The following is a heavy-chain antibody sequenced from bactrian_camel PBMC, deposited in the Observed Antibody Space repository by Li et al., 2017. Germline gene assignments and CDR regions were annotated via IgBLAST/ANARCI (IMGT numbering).Heavy chain of an antibody. CDR2: IYLDGRDT. V-gene: IGHV3S7*01. CDR3: TTSPRPGRPWLGYVPDY. J-gene: IGHJ4*01. D-gene: IGHD1*01. CDR1: GFTFSSWA. Sequence: HVQLVESGGGLVQPGGSPRLSCAVSGFTFSSWAWSWVRQAPGKGLEWVSGIYLDGRDTYYADFVKGRFTISRDNAKNTMYLEMNSLKSEDTALYYCTTSPRPGRPWLGYVPDYWGQGTQVTVS.